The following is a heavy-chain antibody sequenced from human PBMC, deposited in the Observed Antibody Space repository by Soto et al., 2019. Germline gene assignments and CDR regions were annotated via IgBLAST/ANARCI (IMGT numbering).Heavy chain of an antibody. V-gene: IGHV3-23*01. J-gene: IGHJ2*01. CDR3: AKFEGHPLEYWYLDF. CDR1: GFTFSAYA. Sequence: EVQLLESGGGLVQPGWSLRLSCAASGFTFSAYAMGWVRQAPGKGLEWVSTIHGGGGATHYADSVKGRFTISRDDSNNALYAQTNSLRAEDTAVYYCAKFEGHPLEYWYLDFWGRGTLVTVSS. CDR2: IHGGGGAT. D-gene: IGHD1-1*01.